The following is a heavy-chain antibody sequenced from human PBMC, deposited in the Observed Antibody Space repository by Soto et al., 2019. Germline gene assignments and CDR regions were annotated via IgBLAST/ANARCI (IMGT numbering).Heavy chain of an antibody. CDR3: AKVSAGYWYFEL. J-gene: IGHJ2*01. V-gene: IGHV4-59*01. CDR2: MYYSGST. CDR1: GGSISSYY. D-gene: IGHD6-19*01. Sequence: QVQLQESGPGLVKPSETLSLTCTVSGGSISSYYWSWIRQPPGKGLEWIGYMYYSGSTNYNPSLKSRATRSVDTSKNQFSLKLSSVTAADTAVYYCAKVSAGYWYFELWGRGTRVTVSS.